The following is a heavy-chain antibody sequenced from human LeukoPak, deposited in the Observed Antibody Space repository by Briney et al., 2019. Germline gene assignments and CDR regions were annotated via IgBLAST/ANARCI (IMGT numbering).Heavy chain of an antibody. D-gene: IGHD6-19*01. CDR1: GFNFNIYS. V-gene: IGHV3-48*01. Sequence: PGGSLRLSCAASGFNFNIYSMNWVRQAPGKGLECISYLSRSTTIIYYADSVKGRFTISRDNAKSSLYLQMNSLRAEDTAMYYCARSGWYDDFDYLGQGTLVTVSS. J-gene: IGHJ4*02. CDR3: ARSGWYDDFDY. CDR2: LSRSTTII.